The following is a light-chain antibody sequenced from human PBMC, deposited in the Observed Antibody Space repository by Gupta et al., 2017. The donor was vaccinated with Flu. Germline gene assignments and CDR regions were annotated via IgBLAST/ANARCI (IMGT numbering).Light chain of an antibody. CDR3: CSYAGSNTYI. V-gene: IGLV2-23*02. CDR1: SSDVASYNL. CDR2: EVR. Sequence: QSALTKPASQSGSPGQSTSITCRGSSSDVASYNLVSWYQQHPGEAPKLIIYEVRKRPSGVSNRFSGSRSGNTASLTISGLQGEDEADYFCCSYAGSNTYIFGSGTQVTVL. J-gene: IGLJ1*01.